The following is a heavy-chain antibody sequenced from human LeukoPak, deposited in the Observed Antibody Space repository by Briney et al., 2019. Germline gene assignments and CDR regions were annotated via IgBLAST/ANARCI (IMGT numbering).Heavy chain of an antibody. J-gene: IGHJ3*02. CDR3: ANLAAAGTGAFDI. CDR1: GFTFSSYG. Sequence: GGSLRLSCAASGFTFSSYGMHWVRQAPGKGLEWVAAISYDGSNKYYADSVKGRFTISRDNSKNTLYLQMNSLRAEDTAVYYCANLAAAGTGAFDIWGQGTMVTVSS. V-gene: IGHV3-30*18. D-gene: IGHD6-13*01. CDR2: ISYDGSNK.